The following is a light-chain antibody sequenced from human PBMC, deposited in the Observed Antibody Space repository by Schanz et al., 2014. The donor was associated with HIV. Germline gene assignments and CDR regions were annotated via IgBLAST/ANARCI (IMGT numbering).Light chain of an antibody. CDR2: GAS. CDR1: QSVSSNF. Sequence: EIVLTQSPGTLSLSLGERATLSCRASQSVSSNFLAWYQQKPNQAPRLLMYGASNRATGIPDRFSGSGSGTDFTLSISRLEPEDFAVYYCQQYDTSPYTFGQGTNLEIK. J-gene: IGKJ2*01. CDR3: QQYDTSPYT. V-gene: IGKV3-20*01.